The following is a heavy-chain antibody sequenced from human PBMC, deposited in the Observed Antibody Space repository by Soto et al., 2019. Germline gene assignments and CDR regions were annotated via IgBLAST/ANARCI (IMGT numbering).Heavy chain of an antibody. V-gene: IGHV3-23*01. CDR2: ISGRGGTI. Sequence: EVQLLESGGALVQPGGSLTLSCAASGSTFGSYDMSWVRQAPGKGLEWVSTISGRGGTIFYADSVKGRFTISRDNSKNTLSLQMASLRAEDTAVYHCAKEYCSGLTCYRYYFDSWGQGTLVTVSS. CDR3: AKEYCSGLTCYRYYFDS. J-gene: IGHJ4*02. D-gene: IGHD2-15*01. CDR1: GSTFGSYD.